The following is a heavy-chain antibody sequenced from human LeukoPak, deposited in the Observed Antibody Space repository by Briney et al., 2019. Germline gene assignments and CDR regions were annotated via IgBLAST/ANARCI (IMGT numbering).Heavy chain of an antibody. V-gene: IGHV1-2*06. CDR1: GYTFTGYY. D-gene: IGHD2-21*02. CDR2: INPNSGGT. Sequence: ASVKVSCKASGYTFTGYYMHWVRQAPGQGLDWMGRINPNSGGTNYAQKFQGRVTMTRDTSISTAYMELSRLRSDDTAVYYCAIVVVTAIPPQFDYWGQGTLVTVSS. J-gene: IGHJ4*02. CDR3: AIVVVTAIPPQFDY.